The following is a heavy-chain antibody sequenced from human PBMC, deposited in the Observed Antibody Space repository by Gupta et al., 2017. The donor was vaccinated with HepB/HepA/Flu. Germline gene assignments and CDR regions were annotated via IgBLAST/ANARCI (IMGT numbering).Heavy chain of an antibody. CDR2: ISYDGSNK. CDR3: AKVTANSSSLPTPFDP. V-gene: IGHV3-30*18. J-gene: IGHJ5*02. D-gene: IGHD6-13*01. Sequence: QVQLVESGGGVVQPGRSLRLSCAASGFTFSSYGMHWVRQAPGKGLEWVAVISYDGSNKYYADSVKGRFTISRDNSKNTLYLQMNSLRAEDTAVYYCAKVTANSSSLPTPFDPWGQGTLVTVSS. CDR1: GFTFSSYG.